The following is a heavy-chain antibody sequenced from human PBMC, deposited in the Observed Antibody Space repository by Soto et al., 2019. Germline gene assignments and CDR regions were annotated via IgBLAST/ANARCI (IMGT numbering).Heavy chain of an antibody. CDR2: IYYSGST. D-gene: IGHD1-26*01. CDR3: AGVGGSYSAAPPFDF. V-gene: IGHV4-61*01. CDR1: GGSVSSGSYY. J-gene: IGHJ4*02. Sequence: KASETLSLTCTVSGGSVSSGSYYWSWIRQPPGKGLEWIGYIYYSGSTKYNPSLKSRVTISVDTSNNQYSLTVTAVTAADTAGDYCAGVGGSYSAAPPFDFWGQGTLVTVSS.